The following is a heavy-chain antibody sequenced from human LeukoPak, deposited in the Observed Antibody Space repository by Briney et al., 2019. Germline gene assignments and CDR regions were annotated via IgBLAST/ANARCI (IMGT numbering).Heavy chain of an antibody. J-gene: IGHJ4*02. CDR1: GFTFSSYA. V-gene: IGHV3-30-3*01. D-gene: IGHD3-10*02. Sequence: PGGSLRLPCAASGFTFSSYAMHWVRQAPGKGLEWVAVISYDGSIKYYADSVKGRFTISTDISKSTLSLQMNSLRPEDTALYYCARDLSNVPGQYWGQGTLVTVSS. CDR3: ARDLSNVPGQY. CDR2: ISYDGSIK.